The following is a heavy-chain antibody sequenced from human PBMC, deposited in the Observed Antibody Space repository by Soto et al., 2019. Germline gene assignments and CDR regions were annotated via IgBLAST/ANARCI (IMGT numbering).Heavy chain of an antibody. V-gene: IGHV3-30*03. CDR2: ISYDGSNK. CDR3: AIEGRAPRDNYYYGMDV. J-gene: IGHJ6*02. CDR1: GFTFSSYG. Sequence: QVQLVESGGGVVQPGRSLRLSCAASGFTFSSYGMHWVRQAPGKGLEWVAVISYDGSNKYYADSVKGRFTISRDNSKNTLYLQMNSMRAEDTAVYYCAIEGRAPRDNYYYGMDVWGQGTTVTVSS.